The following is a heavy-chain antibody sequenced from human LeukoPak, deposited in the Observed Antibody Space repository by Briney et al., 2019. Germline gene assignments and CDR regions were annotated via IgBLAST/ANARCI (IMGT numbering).Heavy chain of an antibody. J-gene: IGHJ4*02. CDR3: ARGHYYDSSGDY. Sequence: SETLSLTCTVSGDSISSHYWSWIRQPPGKGLEWIGYIYNSGSTNYNPSLKSRDTISEDTSKNQFSLNLSSVTAADTAVYYCARGHYYDSSGDYWGQGTLVTVSS. CDR2: IYNSGST. V-gene: IGHV4-59*11. CDR1: GDSISSHY. D-gene: IGHD3-22*01.